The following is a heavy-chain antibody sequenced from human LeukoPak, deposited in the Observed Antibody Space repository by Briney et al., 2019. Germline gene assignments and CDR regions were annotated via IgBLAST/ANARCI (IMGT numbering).Heavy chain of an antibody. D-gene: IGHD6-19*01. CDR1: GYTFTSYD. CDR2: MNPNSGNT. Sequence: ASVKVSCKASGYTFTSYDINWVRQATGQGLEWMGWMNPNSGNTGYAQKFQGRVTMTRNTSISTAYMELSSLRSEDAAVYYRARGRAVAGTSHWFDPWGQGTLVTVSS. J-gene: IGHJ5*02. CDR3: ARGRAVAGTSHWFDP. V-gene: IGHV1-8*01.